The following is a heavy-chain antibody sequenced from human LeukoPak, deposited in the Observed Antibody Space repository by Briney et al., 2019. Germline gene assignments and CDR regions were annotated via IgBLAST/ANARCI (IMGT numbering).Heavy chain of an antibody. D-gene: IGHD3-9*01. V-gene: IGHV4-39*01. Sequence: SETLSLTCTVSGGSISSSSYYWGWIRQPPGKGLEWIGSIYYSGSTYYTPSLKSRVTISVDTSKKQFSLKLSSVTAADTAVYYCARQDILTGYYVFSGWFDPWGQGTLVTVSS. CDR2: IYYSGST. CDR1: GGSISSSSYY. CDR3: ARQDILTGYYVFSGWFDP. J-gene: IGHJ5*02.